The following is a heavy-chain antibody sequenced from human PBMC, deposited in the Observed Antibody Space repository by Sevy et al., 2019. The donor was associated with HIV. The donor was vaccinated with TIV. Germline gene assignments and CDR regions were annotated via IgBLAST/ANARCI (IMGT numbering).Heavy chain of an antibody. CDR2: ISYDGSNK. D-gene: IGHD2-2*01. CDR3: ARGRGYCSTTSCYFDY. V-gene: IGHV3-30-3*01. CDR1: GFTFSSYA. J-gene: IGHJ4*02. Sequence: GGSLRLSCAASGFTFSSYAMHWVRQAPGKGLEWVAVISYDGSNKYYADSVKGRFTISRDNSKNTLYLQMNNLRAEDTAVYYCARGRGYCSTTSCYFDYWGQGTLVTVSS.